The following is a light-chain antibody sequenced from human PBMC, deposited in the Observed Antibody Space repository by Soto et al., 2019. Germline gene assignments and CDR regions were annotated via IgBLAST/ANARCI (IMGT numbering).Light chain of an antibody. Sequence: DIQMTQSPSTLSASVGDRVSITCQASETISFWLAWYQQKPGKAPKLLIQHSSTLQGGVPSRFSGSGSGTDFTLTISSLQPEDCATYYCQQTFNNRLSFGGGTKVEIK. J-gene: IGKJ4*01. CDR2: HSS. CDR3: QQTFNNRLS. CDR1: ETISFW. V-gene: IGKV1-5*01.